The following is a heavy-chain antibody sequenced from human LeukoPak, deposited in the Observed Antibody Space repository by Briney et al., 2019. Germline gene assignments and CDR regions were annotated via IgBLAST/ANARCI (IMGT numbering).Heavy chain of an antibody. Sequence: GSLRLSCAASGFTFSTSSMNWVRQAPGKGLEWVSSISISSSYIYYADSVKGRFTISRDNAKNSLYLLMNSLRAEDTAVYYCARDPGIAAAGSLDYWGQGTLVTVSS. D-gene: IGHD6-13*01. CDR3: ARDPGIAAAGSLDY. V-gene: IGHV3-21*01. J-gene: IGHJ4*02. CDR1: GFTFSTSS. CDR2: ISISSSYI.